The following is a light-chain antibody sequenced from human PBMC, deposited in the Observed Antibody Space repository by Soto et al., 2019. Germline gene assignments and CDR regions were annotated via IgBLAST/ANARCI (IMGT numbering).Light chain of an antibody. CDR2: EVS. V-gene: IGLV2-14*01. CDR3: TSYTTISTLA. J-gene: IGLJ3*02. Sequence: QSALTQPASVSGSPGQSITISCTGTSSDVGGYNYVSWYQQHPGKVPKLMIYEVSYRPSGVSNRFSGSKSGNTASPTISGLQAEDEADYYCTSYTTISTLAFGGGTKLTVL. CDR1: SSDVGGYNY.